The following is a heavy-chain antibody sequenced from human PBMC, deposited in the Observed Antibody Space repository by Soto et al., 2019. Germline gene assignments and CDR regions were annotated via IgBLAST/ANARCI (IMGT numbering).Heavy chain of an antibody. D-gene: IGHD4-4*01. V-gene: IGHV1-18*01. CDR3: ARTSNSAFYFYGLDV. CDR1: GYTFTSDG. CDR2: ISAYNGVT. J-gene: IGHJ6*02. Sequence: QVQLVQSGTEVKMPGASVKVSCKASGYTFTSDGFSWVRQAPGQGLEWMGWISAYNGVTNYAQNFQDRLSMTTDTSTSTVYMELRSLRSDDTAVYYCARTSNSAFYFYGLDVWGHGTSVTVSS.